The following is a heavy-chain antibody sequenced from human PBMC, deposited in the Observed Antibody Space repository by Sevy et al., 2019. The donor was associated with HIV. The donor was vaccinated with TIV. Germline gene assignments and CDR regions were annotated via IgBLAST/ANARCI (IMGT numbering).Heavy chain of an antibody. CDR3: ARRRYDNTGYPQYFFHY. V-gene: IGHV5-51*01. CDR1: GYSFSNYW. J-gene: IGHJ4*02. Sequence: GESLKISCTGSGYSFSNYWIGWVRQVPGKGLEWMGIIYPDDSDIRYSPSFQGQVTISADKSISTAYLQWSSLKASDSAIYFCARRRYDNTGYPQYFFHYWGQGTRVTVSS. D-gene: IGHD3-22*01. CDR2: IYPDDSDI.